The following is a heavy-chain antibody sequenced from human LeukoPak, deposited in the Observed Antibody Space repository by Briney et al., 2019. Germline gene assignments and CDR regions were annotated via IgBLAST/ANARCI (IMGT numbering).Heavy chain of an antibody. D-gene: IGHD3-16*01. CDR3: ARDDAPVSAWDY. CDR2: ISSSGSTI. V-gene: IGHV3-48*03. CDR1: GFTFSSYE. J-gene: IGHJ4*02. Sequence: GGSLRLSCAASGFTFSSYEMNWVRQAPGKGLEWVSYISSSGSTIYYADSVKGRFTISRDNAKNSLYLQMNSLRAEDTAVYYYARDDAPVSAWDYWGQGTLVTVSS.